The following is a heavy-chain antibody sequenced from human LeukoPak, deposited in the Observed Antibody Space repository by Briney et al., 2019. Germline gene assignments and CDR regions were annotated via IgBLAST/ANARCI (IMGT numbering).Heavy chain of an antibody. D-gene: IGHD6-25*01. CDR1: GYTFTSYG. CDR2: ISAYNGNT. Sequence: GASVKVSCKASGYTFTSYGISWVRQAPGQGLEWMGWISAYNGNTNYPQKLQGRVTMTTDTSTSTAYMELRSLRSDDTAVYYCARERINLVIAARPFDYWGQGTLVTVSS. V-gene: IGHV1-18*01. J-gene: IGHJ4*02. CDR3: ARERINLVIAARPFDY.